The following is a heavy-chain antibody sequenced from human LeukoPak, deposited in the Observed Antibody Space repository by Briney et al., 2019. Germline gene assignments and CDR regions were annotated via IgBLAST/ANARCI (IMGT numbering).Heavy chain of an antibody. CDR1: GFTFSSFG. V-gene: IGHV3-23*01. Sequence: GGSLRLSCAASGFTFSSFGMNWVRQGPGKGLEWVSSITGSGGTTHYADSVKGRFTIFRDNSKNTLYLQMNSLRAEDTAVYYCAKDQYCSSTSCQYYFDYWGQGTLVTVSS. D-gene: IGHD2-2*01. CDR2: ITGSGGTT. J-gene: IGHJ4*02. CDR3: AKDQYCSSTSCQYYFDY.